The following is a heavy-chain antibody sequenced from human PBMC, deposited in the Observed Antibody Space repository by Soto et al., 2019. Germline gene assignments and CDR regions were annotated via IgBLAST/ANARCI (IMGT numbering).Heavy chain of an antibody. CDR1: GFTFSSYA. V-gene: IGHV3-30-3*01. CDR2: ISYDGSNK. Sequence: QVQLVESGGGVVQPGRSLRLSCAASGFTFSSYAMHWVRQAPGKGLEWVAVISYDGSNKYYADSVKGRFTISRDNSKNTLYLQMNSLRAEDTAVYYCARVPNSGSYYGHAFDIWGQGTMVTVSS. CDR3: ARVPNSGSYYGHAFDI. J-gene: IGHJ3*02. D-gene: IGHD1-26*01.